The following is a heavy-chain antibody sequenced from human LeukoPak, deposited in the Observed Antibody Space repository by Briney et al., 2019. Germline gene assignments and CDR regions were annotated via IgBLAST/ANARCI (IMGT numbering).Heavy chain of an antibody. D-gene: IGHD3-10*01. Sequence: ASVKVSCKASGFTFSSSAMQWVRQARGQRLEWIGWIVVGSGNTNYAQKFQERVTITRDMSTSTAYVELSSLRSEDTAVYYCAARHGSGSYYNIWGQGTLVTVSS. V-gene: IGHV1-58*02. J-gene: IGHJ4*02. CDR3: AARHGSGSYYNI. CDR1: GFTFSSSA. CDR2: IVVGSGNT.